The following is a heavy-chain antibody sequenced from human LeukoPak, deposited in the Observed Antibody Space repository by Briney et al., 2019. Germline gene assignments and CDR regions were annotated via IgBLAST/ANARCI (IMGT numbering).Heavy chain of an antibody. CDR2: IYYSGST. V-gene: IGHV4-59*01. Sequence: SETLSLTCTVSGGSISSYYWSWIRQPPGKGLEWIGYIYYSGSTNYNPSLKSRVTISVDTSKNQFSLKLSSVTAADTAVYYCARADYYGMDVWGQGTTVTVSS. J-gene: IGHJ6*02. CDR3: ARADYYGMDV. CDR1: GGSISSYY.